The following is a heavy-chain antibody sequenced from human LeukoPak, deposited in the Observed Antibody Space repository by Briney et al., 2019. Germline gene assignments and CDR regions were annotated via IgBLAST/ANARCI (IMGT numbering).Heavy chain of an antibody. J-gene: IGHJ5*02. V-gene: IGHV4-34*01. Sequence: PSETLSLTCAVYGGSFSGYYWSWIRQPPGKGLEWSGEINHSGSTNYNPSLKSRVTMSVDTSKNQFSLKLNSVTAADTAVYYCARDPYCSGGSCYLNWFDPWGQGTLVTVSS. CDR1: GGSFSGYY. D-gene: IGHD2-15*01. CDR3: ARDPYCSGGSCYLNWFDP. CDR2: INHSGST.